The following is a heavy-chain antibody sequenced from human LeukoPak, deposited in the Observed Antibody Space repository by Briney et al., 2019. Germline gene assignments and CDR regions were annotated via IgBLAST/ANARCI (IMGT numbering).Heavy chain of an antibody. CDR1: GGSISSYY. CDR2: IYYSGST. J-gene: IGHJ4*02. Sequence: SETLSLTCTVSGGSISSYYWSWIRQPPGKGLEWIGYIYYSGSTNYNPSLKSRVTISVDTSKYQFSLKLSSVTAADTAVYYCARDVGYCSSTSCYRAGGYWGQGTLVTVSS. CDR3: ARDVGYCSSTSCYRAGGY. V-gene: IGHV4-59*01. D-gene: IGHD2-2*01.